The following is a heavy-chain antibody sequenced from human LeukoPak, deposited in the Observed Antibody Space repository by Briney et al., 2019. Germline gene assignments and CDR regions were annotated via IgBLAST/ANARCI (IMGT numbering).Heavy chain of an antibody. J-gene: IGHJ5*02. V-gene: IGHV3-20*04. CDR1: GFTFDDYG. D-gene: IGHD6-13*01. CDR3: ARDFGSSWSGDWFDP. CDR2: INWNGGST. Sequence: GGSLRLSCAASGFTFDDYGMSWVRQAPGKGLEWVSGINWNGGSTGYADSVKGRFTISRDNAKNSLYLQMHSLRAEDTALYFCARDFGSSWSGDWFDPWGQGTLVTVSS.